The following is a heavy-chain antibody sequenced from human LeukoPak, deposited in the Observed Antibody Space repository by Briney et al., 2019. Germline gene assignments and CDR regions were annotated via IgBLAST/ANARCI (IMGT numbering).Heavy chain of an antibody. J-gene: IGHJ3*02. CDR3: AKDPPTVMANAFHI. CDR1: GFTFSSYG. Sequence: GESLRLSCAASGFTFSSYGMSWVRQAPGKGLEWVSSISGSGGTTYYADSVKGRFTIPRDNSKNTLYLQMNSLRADDTAVYSCAKDPPTVMANAFHIWGQGTMVTVS. V-gene: IGHV3-23*01. CDR2: ISGSGGTT. D-gene: IGHD5-18*01.